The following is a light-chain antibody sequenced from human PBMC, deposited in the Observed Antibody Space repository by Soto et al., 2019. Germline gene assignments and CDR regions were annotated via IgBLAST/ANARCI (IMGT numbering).Light chain of an antibody. CDR3: HQYNFWPS. J-gene: IGKJ1*01. CDR1: QTVSSN. V-gene: IGKV3-15*01. CDR2: GTS. Sequence: EVVMTQSPATLSVSPEERATLSCKASQTVSSNLAWYQQKPGQSPRLLIYGTSTRATGVPARFSGSGSGTEFTLSISSLQSEDFAVYYCHQYNFWPSFGQGTKVDIK.